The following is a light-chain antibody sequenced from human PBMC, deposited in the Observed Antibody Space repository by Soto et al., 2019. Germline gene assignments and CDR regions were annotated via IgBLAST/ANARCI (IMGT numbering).Light chain of an antibody. CDR2: EVS. CDR3: SSYTSSSTLGVV. V-gene: IGLV2-14*01. CDR1: SSDVGGYNY. Sequence: QSALTQPASVSGSPGQSITISCTGTSSDVGGYNYVSWYQQHPGKAPKLMIYEVSNRPSGVSNRFSGSKSGNTASLTIYGLQAEDEADYYCSSYTSSSTLGVVFGGGTKLTVL. J-gene: IGLJ2*01.